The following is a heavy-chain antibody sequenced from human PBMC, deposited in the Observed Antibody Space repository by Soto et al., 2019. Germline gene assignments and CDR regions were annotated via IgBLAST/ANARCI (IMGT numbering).Heavy chain of an antibody. Sequence: ASVKVSCKVSGYTLTELSMHWVRQAPGKGLEWMGGFDPEDGETIYAQKFQGRVTMTEDTSTDTAYMELSSLSSEDTAVYYSATPFGELLVFNYWGQGTRVTVSS. V-gene: IGHV1-24*01. CDR1: GYTLTELS. CDR3: ATPFGELLVFNY. J-gene: IGHJ4*02. D-gene: IGHD3-10*01. CDR2: FDPEDGET.